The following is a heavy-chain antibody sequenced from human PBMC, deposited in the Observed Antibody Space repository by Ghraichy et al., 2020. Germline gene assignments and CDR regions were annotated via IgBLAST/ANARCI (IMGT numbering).Heavy chain of an antibody. J-gene: IGHJ6*03. CDR1: GSFSNYA. CDR2: IIPIFGTT. Sequence: SVKVSCTASGSFSNYAISWVRRAPGQVFEYLGGIIPIFGTTNYAQKFQGRLRVTADKSTNSAYMELASLTSEDTAVYYCARTKLVGHEFYYYMDVWGTGTTVSVSS. CDR3: ARTKLVGHEFYYYMDV. V-gene: IGHV1-69*06. D-gene: IGHD2-8*02.